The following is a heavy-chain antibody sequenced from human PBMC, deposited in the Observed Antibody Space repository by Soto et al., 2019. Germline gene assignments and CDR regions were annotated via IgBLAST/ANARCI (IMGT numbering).Heavy chain of an antibody. Sequence: PGGSLRLSCAASGFTFSSYSMNWVRQAPGKGLEWVSSINSGSIYTYYAVSVQGRFTISRDNSKNTVYLQMNSLRGEDTAMYYCARLGPYGSESYSFRYNWFDPWGQGTQVTVSS. CDR3: ARLGPYGSESYSFRYNWFDP. V-gene: IGHV3-21*04. CDR2: INSGSIYT. J-gene: IGHJ5*02. D-gene: IGHD3-10*01. CDR1: GFTFSSYS.